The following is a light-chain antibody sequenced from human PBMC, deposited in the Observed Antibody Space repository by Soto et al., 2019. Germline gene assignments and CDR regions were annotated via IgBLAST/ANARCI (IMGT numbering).Light chain of an antibody. Sequence: DIQMTQSPSPLSASVGDRVTITCRASQSISDYLNWYQQKTGKAPTLLSYAASSLKSGVPSRFSGSGSGTDFNLTNSSLQPEDFATYYCQQSYSAPRTFGQGTRLEIK. J-gene: IGKJ5*01. CDR1: QSISDY. CDR2: AAS. V-gene: IGKV1-39*01. CDR3: QQSYSAPRT.